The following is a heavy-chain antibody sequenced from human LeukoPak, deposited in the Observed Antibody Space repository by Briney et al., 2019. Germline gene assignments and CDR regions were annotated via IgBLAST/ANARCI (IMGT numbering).Heavy chain of an antibody. J-gene: IGHJ4*02. V-gene: IGHV3-64D*06. D-gene: IGHD3-16*01. CDR3: VKDFGRVRGTPDS. Sequence: GGSLRLSCSASGFVFSIYTMYWVRQTPGKGPEYVSTISGSGNGFSIYYADSVKGRFTISRDDSKSILYLQMNGLRSEDTAVYYCVKDFGRVRGTPDSWGQGTLVTVSS. CDR2: ISGSGNGFSI. CDR1: GFVFSIYT.